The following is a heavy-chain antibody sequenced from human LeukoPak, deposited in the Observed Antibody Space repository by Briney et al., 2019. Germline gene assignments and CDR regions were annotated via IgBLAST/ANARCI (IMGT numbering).Heavy chain of an antibody. D-gene: IGHD3-10*01. V-gene: IGHV3-7*03. Sequence: PGGSLRLSCTASGFTFSRYWMSWVRQVPGKGPEFVANIKEDGSEKSYVDFVKGRFTISRDNVKNSVSLQMNSLRVEDTAVYYCARAGSGVVYYYGMDVWGQGTAVTVSS. J-gene: IGHJ6*02. CDR2: IKEDGSEK. CDR1: GFTFSRYW. CDR3: ARAGSGVVYYYGMDV.